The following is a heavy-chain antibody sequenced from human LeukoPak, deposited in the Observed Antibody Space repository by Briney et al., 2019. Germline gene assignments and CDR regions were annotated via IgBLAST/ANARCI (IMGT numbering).Heavy chain of an antibody. D-gene: IGHD6-13*01. Sequence: SETLSLTCTVSGGSISSYYWSWIRQPPGKGLEWIGYIYYSGSTNYNPSLKSRVTISVDTSKNQFSLKLSSVTAADTAVYYCARDGEYTSSWQYWGQGTLVTVSS. CDR2: IYYSGST. CDR3: ARDGEYTSSWQY. J-gene: IGHJ4*02. V-gene: IGHV4-59*01. CDR1: GGSISSYY.